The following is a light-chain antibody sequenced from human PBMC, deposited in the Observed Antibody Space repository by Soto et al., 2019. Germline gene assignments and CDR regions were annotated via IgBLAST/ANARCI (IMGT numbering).Light chain of an antibody. J-gene: IGKJ4*01. Sequence: EIVLTQSPATLSFSPGERATLSCRASQSVSSYLAWYQQKPGQAPRLLIYDVSNRATGIPARFSGSGSGTDFTLTISSLEPEDFAVYYCQQYDNSPLTFGGGTKVDIK. CDR1: QSVSSY. CDR2: DVS. V-gene: IGKV3-11*01. CDR3: QQYDNSPLT.